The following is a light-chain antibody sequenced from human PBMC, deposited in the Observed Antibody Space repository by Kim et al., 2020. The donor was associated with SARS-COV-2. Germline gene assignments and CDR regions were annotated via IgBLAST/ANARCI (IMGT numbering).Light chain of an antibody. CDR1: QSVLYSTNNKNY. CDR2: WAS. J-gene: IGKJ2*01. V-gene: IGKV4-1*01. Sequence: RATINCKSSQSVLYSTNNKNYLAWYQQKPGQPPKLLIYWASTRESGVPDRISGSGSGTDFTLTISNLQAEDVAVYYCQEYYDTPYTFGQGTKLEI. CDR3: QEYYDTPYT.